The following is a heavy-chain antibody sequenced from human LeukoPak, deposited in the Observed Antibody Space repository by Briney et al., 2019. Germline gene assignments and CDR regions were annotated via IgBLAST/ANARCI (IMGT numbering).Heavy chain of an antibody. J-gene: IGHJ6*03. Sequence: GGSLRLSCAASGFTVTNNYMSWVRQAPGKGLEWVSVIYSGGGTYYADSVKGRFTISRDNSKNNVYLQMHSLRAEYTALYYCTNNQTYYFYMDVWGKGTTVTVSS. V-gene: IGHV3-53*01. CDR3: TNNQTYYFYMDV. CDR1: GFTVTNNY. D-gene: IGHD1-14*01. CDR2: IYSGGGT.